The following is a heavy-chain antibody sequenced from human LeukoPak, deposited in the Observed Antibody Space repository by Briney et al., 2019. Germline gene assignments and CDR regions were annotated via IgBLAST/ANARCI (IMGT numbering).Heavy chain of an antibody. J-gene: IGHJ3*02. Sequence: SQTLSLTCTVSGGSISSGSYYWSWIRQPAGKGLEWIGRIYTSGSTNYNPSLKSRVTISVDTSKNQYALKLSSVTAADTAVYYCARGTMTDAFDIWGQGTMVTVSS. CDR1: GGSISSGSYY. V-gene: IGHV4-61*02. CDR3: ARGTMTDAFDI. D-gene: IGHD3-22*01. CDR2: IYTSGST.